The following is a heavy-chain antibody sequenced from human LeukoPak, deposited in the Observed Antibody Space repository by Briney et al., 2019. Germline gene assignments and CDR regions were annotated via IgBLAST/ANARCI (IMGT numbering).Heavy chain of an antibody. V-gene: IGHV3-9*01. CDR2: ISWYSGSI. J-gene: IGHJ4*02. CDR1: GFSFDDFG. CDR3: AKGSCGADCYPDS. D-gene: IGHD2-21*02. Sequence: SLRLSCAASGFSFDDFGMHWVRQAPGKGMGWVSGISWYSGSIAYADSVKGRFTISRDNAKNSLFLQMSSLRTEDTAFYYCAKGSCGADCYPDSWGQGTLVTVSS.